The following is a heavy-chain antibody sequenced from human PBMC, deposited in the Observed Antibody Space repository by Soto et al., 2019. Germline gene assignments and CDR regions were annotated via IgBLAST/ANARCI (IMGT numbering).Heavy chain of an antibody. CDR1: GFTFSSYT. V-gene: IGHV3-23*01. D-gene: IGHD1-20*01. Sequence: EVQLLESGGGLVQPRGSLRLSCAASGFTFSSYTMSWVRQAPGKGLEWISAVSGSGGGTYYADSVKGRFTISRDNSKDTLYLQMNNLRAEDTAVYYCAKPPDYNWNDYWGQGTLVTVSS. CDR3: AKPPDYNWNDY. J-gene: IGHJ4*02. CDR2: VSGSGGGT.